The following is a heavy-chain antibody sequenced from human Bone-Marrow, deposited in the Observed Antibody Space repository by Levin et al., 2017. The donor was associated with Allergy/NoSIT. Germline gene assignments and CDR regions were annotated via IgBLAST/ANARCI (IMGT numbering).Heavy chain of an antibody. V-gene: IGHV1-2*02. CDR1: GYIFTDYY. Sequence: ASVKVSCKASGYIFTDYYIHWVRQAPGQGLEWMGWINPNSGDTKYAQKFQGRVTMTRDTSISTAYVDLSRLRFDDTAVYYCARAIASGGNTYYYYMDVWGKGTTVTVSS. CDR2: INPNSGDT. CDR3: ARAIASGGNTYYYYMDV. D-gene: IGHD3-16*01. J-gene: IGHJ6*03.